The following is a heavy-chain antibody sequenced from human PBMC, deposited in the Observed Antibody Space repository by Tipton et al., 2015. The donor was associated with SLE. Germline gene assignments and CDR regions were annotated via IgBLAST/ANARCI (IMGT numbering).Heavy chain of an antibody. D-gene: IGHD3-10*01. J-gene: IGHJ4*02. CDR2: IRSKAYGGTT. Sequence: VQLVQSGGGLVQPGRSLRLSCTASGFTFGDYAMSWVRQAPGKGLEWVGFIRSKAYGGTTEYAASVKGRFTISRDDSKSIAYLQMNSLKTEDTAVYYCTRVSWFVLFDYWGQGTLVTVSS. CDR1: GFTFGDYA. CDR3: TRVSWFVLFDY. V-gene: IGHV3-49*04.